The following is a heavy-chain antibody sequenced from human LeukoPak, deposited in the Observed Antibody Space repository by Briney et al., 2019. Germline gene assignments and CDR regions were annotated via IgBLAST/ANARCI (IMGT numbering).Heavy chain of an antibody. J-gene: IGHJ4*02. CDR2: MKQDGSEK. Sequence: GGSLRLSCAASGFTFSSYWMTWVRQAPGKGLEWVANMKQDGSEKYYVDSVKGRFTISRDNAKNSLYLQMNSLRAEGTAVYYCARAPYSYGYAYFDYWGQGTLVTISS. CDR3: ARAPYSYGYAYFDY. V-gene: IGHV3-7*01. D-gene: IGHD5-18*01. CDR1: GFTFSSYW.